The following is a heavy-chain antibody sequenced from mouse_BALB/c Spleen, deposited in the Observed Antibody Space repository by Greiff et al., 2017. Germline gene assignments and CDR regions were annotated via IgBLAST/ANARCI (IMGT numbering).Heavy chain of an antibody. V-gene: IGHV14-4*02. Sequence: VQLKESGAELVRSGASVKLSCTASGFNIKDYYMHWVKQRPEQGLEWIGWIDPENGDTEYAPKFQGKATMTADTSSNTAYLQLSSLTSEDTAVYYCNALGLLDYWGQGTTLTVSS. CDR2: IDPENGDT. J-gene: IGHJ2*01. CDR3: NALGLLDY. D-gene: IGHD4-1*01. CDR1: GFNIKDYY.